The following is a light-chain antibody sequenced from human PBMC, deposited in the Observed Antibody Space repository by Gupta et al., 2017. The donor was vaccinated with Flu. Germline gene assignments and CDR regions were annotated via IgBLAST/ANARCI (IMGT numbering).Light chain of an antibody. V-gene: IGLV2-8*01. CDR3: SALAGSSVL. Sequence: GSSSDVGSYDYVSWYQQLPGNAPRLIIYEVNKRPSGVPDRFSGSKSGNTASLTVSGLQADDEANYYCSALAGSSVLFGGGTHLFVL. J-gene: IGLJ2*01. CDR2: EVN. CDR1: SSDVGSYDY.